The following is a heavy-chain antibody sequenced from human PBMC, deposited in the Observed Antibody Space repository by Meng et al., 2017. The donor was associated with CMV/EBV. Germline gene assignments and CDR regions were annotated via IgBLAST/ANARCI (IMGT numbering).Heavy chain of an antibody. Sequence: GESLKISCAASGFTFSSYWMSWVRQAPGKGLEWVASIKQDGSEKYYVDSVKGRFTISRDNAKNSLYLQMNSLRAEDTAVYYCACGLYYYYGMDVWGQGTTVTVSS. CDR2: IKQDGSEK. CDR1: GFTFSSYW. CDR3: ACGLYYYYGMDV. V-gene: IGHV3-7*01. D-gene: IGHD1-26*01. J-gene: IGHJ6*02.